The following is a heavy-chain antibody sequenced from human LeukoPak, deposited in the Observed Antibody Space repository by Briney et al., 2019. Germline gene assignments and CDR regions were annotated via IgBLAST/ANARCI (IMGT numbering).Heavy chain of an antibody. J-gene: IGHJ5*02. V-gene: IGHV1-8*01. Sequence: GASVKVSCKASGYTLSSYDINWVRQATGQGLEWMGWMNPNSGNTGYAQKFQGRVTMTRNTSISTAYMGLSSLRSEDTAVYYCARVSMVRGAAPYNWFDPWGQGTLVTVSS. CDR2: MNPNSGNT. D-gene: IGHD3-10*01. CDR3: ARVSMVRGAAPYNWFDP. CDR1: GYTLSSYD.